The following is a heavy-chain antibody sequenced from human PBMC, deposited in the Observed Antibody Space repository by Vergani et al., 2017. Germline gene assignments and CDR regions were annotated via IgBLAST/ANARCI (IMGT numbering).Heavy chain of an antibody. J-gene: IGHJ3*02. CDR2: INHSGST. V-gene: IGHV4-34*01. Sequence: QVQLQQWGAGLLKPSETLSLTCAVYGGSFSGYYWSWIRQPPGKGLEWIGEINHSGSTNYNPSLKSRVTISVDTSKNQFSLKLSSVTAADTAVYYCARDRESGSYHDAFDIWGQGTMVTVSS. D-gene: IGHD1-26*01. CDR1: GGSFSGYY. CDR3: ARDRESGSYHDAFDI.